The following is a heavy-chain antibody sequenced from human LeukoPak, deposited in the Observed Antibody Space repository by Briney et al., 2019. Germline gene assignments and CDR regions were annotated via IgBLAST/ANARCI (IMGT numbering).Heavy chain of an antibody. CDR2: IWYGGSIK. CDR3: ARAVGPFDF. V-gene: IGHV3-33*01. Sequence: GRSLRLSCAASGFTFSTYGMHWVRQAPGKGLEWVAVIWYGGSIKYYADSVKGRFTISRDNSKNTLNLQMNSLGVEDTAVYYCARAVGPFDFWGQGTIVIVSS. CDR1: GFTFSTYG. J-gene: IGHJ3*01.